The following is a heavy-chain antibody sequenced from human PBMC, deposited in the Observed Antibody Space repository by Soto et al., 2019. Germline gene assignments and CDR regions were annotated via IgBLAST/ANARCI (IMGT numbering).Heavy chain of an antibody. J-gene: IGHJ5*02. CDR2: VSYDGSIE. Sequence: GGSLRLSCTASGFTFSSYAMHWVRQAPGRGLEWVAVVSYDGSIENYVDSVRGRFTISRDNSKNTVFLQMNSLRVEDTAVYYCAKDLYYYDFSLDDSWGQGTMVTVSS. V-gene: IGHV3-30*18. CDR3: AKDLYYYDFSLDDS. D-gene: IGHD3-16*01. CDR1: GFTFSSYA.